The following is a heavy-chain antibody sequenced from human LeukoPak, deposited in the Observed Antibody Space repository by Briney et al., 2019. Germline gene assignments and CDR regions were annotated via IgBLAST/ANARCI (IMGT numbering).Heavy chain of an antibody. CDR2: IDPTDSYT. CDR3: ARLTSSWSFDY. Sequence: KLGESLKISCKGSGYSFRSYWISWVRQMPGKGLEWMGRIDPTDSYTDYSPSFEGHVTISVDRSITTAYLQWSSLKASDTAMYYCARLTSSWSFDYWGQGTLVTVSS. J-gene: IGHJ4*02. CDR1: GYSFRSYW. V-gene: IGHV5-10-1*01. D-gene: IGHD6-13*01.